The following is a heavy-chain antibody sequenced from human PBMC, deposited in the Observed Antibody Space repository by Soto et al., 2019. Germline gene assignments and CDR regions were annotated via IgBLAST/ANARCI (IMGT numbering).Heavy chain of an antibody. CDR3: AKDRGLVLGPGAPFDY. D-gene: IGHD2-2*01. Sequence: EVQLVESGGGLVQPGRSLRLSCAASGFTFDDYAMHWVRQAPGKGLEWVSGISWNSGSIGYADSVKGRFTISRDNAKNFLDLEMDRLGAEDTGFYYCAKDRGLVLGPGAPFDYWGQGTLVTVSS. J-gene: IGHJ4*02. V-gene: IGHV3-9*01. CDR2: ISWNSGSI. CDR1: GFTFDDYA.